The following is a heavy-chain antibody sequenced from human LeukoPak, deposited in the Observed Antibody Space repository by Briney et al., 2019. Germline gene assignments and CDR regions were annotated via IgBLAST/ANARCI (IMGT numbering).Heavy chain of an antibody. CDR3: AKGGGYEAQYYYYYLDV. CDR1: GFTFRSYG. D-gene: IGHD5-12*01. Sequence: PGGSLRLSWAASGFTFRSYGMHWVRQAPGKGLEGVAFIRFDGSNKYYADSVKGRVTISRDNSKNTLYLQMKSLRAEDTAVYYCAKGGGYEAQYYYYYLDVWGKGTPVTISS. V-gene: IGHV3-30*02. J-gene: IGHJ6*03. CDR2: IRFDGSNK.